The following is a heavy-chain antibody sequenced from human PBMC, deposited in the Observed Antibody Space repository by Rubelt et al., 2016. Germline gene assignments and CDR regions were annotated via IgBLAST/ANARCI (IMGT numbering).Heavy chain of an antibody. CDR3: ARGYGSGIH. V-gene: IGHV4-39*07. J-gene: IGHJ4*02. Sequence: GSIYYSGSTYYNPSLKSRVTISVDTSKNQFSLKLSSVTAADTAVYYCARGYGSGIHWGQGTLVTVSS. CDR2: IYYSGST. D-gene: IGHD3-10*01.